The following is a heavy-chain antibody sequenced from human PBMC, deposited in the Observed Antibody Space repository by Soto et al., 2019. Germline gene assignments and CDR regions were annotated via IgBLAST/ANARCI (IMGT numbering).Heavy chain of an antibody. CDR3: ARDSPYSSSWYDLNWFDP. Sequence: GGSLRLSCAASGFTFSSYAMSWVRQVPGKGLEWVSAISGSGVSTYYADSVKGRFTISRDNSKNTLYLQMNSLRDEDTAVYYCARDSPYSSSWYDLNWFDPWGQGTLVTVSS. D-gene: IGHD6-13*01. CDR2: ISGSGVST. CDR1: GFTFSSYA. J-gene: IGHJ5*02. V-gene: IGHV3-23*01.